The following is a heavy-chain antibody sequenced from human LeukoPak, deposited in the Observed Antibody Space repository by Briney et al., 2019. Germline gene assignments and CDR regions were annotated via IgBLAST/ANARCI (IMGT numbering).Heavy chain of an antibody. Sequence: VASVKVSCKASGGTFSRYAMSWVRQAPGQGLEWMGGIIPIFGTAGFAQKFQGRVTITADESTGTAYMELSSLRSEDTAVYYCARESFSAPDAFDIWGQGTMVTVSS. CDR3: ARESFSAPDAFDI. V-gene: IGHV1-69*01. J-gene: IGHJ3*02. CDR1: GGTFSRYA. D-gene: IGHD3-10*01. CDR2: IIPIFGTA.